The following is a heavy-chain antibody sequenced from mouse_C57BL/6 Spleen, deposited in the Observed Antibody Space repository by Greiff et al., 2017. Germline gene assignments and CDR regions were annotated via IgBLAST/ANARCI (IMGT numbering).Heavy chain of an antibody. CDR1: GFTFTDYY. J-gene: IGHJ3*01. CDR2: IRNKANGYTT. CDR3: ARYELGPRGFAY. V-gene: IGHV7-3*01. D-gene: IGHD4-1*01. Sequence: EVQLVESGGGLVQPGGSLSLSCAASGFTFTDYYMSWVRQPPGKALEWLGFIRNKANGYTTEHSASVKGRFTISRDNSQSILYLQMNALRAEDSATYYCARYELGPRGFAYWGQGTLVTVSA.